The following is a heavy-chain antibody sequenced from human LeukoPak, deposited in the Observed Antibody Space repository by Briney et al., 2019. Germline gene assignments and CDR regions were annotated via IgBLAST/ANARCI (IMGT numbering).Heavy chain of an antibody. CDR2: IYYSGST. J-gene: IGHJ5*02. CDR3: ARVPTVTTFWFDP. CDR1: GGSISSYY. D-gene: IGHD4-11*01. V-gene: IGHV4-59*01. Sequence: PSETLSLTCTVSGGSISSYYWSWIRQPPGKGLEWIGYIYYSGSTNYNPSLKSRVTISVDTSKNQFSLKLSSVTAADTAVYYCARVPTVTTFWFDPWGQGTLVTVSS.